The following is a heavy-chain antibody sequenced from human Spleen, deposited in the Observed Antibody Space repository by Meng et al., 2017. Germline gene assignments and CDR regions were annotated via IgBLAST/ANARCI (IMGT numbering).Heavy chain of an antibody. J-gene: IGHJ4*02. CDR3: AKQRGTTCYGSIDY. CDR2: ISSSGTTI. D-gene: IGHD2-2*01. V-gene: IGHV3-48*03. CDR1: GFTFSNYE. Sequence: GGSLRLSCAASGFTFSNYEMNWVRQAPGKGLEWVSYISSSGTTIYYADSVKGRFTISRDNAKNSLYLQMNSLRAEDTAVYYCAKQRGTTCYGSIDYWGQGTLVTVSS.